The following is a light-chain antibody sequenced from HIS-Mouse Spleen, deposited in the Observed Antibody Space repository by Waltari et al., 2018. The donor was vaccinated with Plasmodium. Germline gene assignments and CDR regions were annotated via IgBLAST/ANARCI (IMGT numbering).Light chain of an antibody. CDR1: SGSVSTSYY. CDR3: VLYMGSGIWV. Sequence: QTVVTQEPSFSVSPGGTVTLTCGLSSGSVSTSYYPSWYQQTPGQAPRTLIYTTNTRSSGVRDGCAGSILGNKAALTITGAQADDESDYYCVLYMGSGIWVFGGGTKLTVL. V-gene: IGLV8-61*01. J-gene: IGLJ2*01. CDR2: TTN.